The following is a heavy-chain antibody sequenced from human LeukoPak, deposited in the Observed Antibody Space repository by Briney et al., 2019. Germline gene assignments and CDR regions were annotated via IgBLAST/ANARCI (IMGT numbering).Heavy chain of an antibody. Sequence: ASVKVSCKASGYIFTSYVISWVRQAPGQGLEWVGWINSYNGNTNYAQSLQGRVTLTTDTSTSTAYMELRSLRSDDTAVYYCARCRYSGSYSYYYYGMDVWGQGTTVTVSS. J-gene: IGHJ6*02. V-gene: IGHV1-18*01. CDR3: ARCRYSGSYSYYYYGMDV. CDR2: INSYNGNT. CDR1: GYIFTSYV. D-gene: IGHD1-26*01.